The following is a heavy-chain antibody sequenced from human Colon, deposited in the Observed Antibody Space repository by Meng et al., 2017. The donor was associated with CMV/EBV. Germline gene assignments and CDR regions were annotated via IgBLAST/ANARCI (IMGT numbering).Heavy chain of an antibody. Sequence: SCAASGFTFNTYWMNWARQAPGKGLEWVAAIKEDGSLKSYVDSMKGRFTISRDNAKNSLYLQMDSLRVEDTAVYYCVKQSRSRPGDYWGQGTLVTVSS. J-gene: IGHJ4*02. V-gene: IGHV3-7*01. CDR2: IKEDGSLK. CDR1: GFTFNTYW. D-gene: IGHD6-19*01. CDR3: VKQSRSRPGDY.